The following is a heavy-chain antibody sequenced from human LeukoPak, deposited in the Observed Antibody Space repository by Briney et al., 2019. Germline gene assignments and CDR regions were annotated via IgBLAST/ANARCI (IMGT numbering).Heavy chain of an antibody. CDR1: GGSFSGYY. D-gene: IGHD2-2*01. CDR2: IIHDGST. Sequence: PSETLSLTCEVFGGSFSGYYWTWIRQPPGKGLEWLGEIIHDGSTTYNPSLESRVTISVDTSKNQFSLKLSSVTAADTAVYYCASPARYCSSTSCHQRSHSYYYYGMDVWGQGTTVTVSS. CDR3: ASPARYCSSTSCHQRSHSYYYYGMDV. J-gene: IGHJ6*02. V-gene: IGHV4-34*12.